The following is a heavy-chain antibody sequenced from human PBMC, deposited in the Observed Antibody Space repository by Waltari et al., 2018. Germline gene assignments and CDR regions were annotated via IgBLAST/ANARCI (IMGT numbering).Heavy chain of an antibody. CDR2: IKSQNDGAIT. J-gene: IGHJ4*01. CDR3: TTLDAPWGG. Sequence: EVQMVESGGGSVQPGDSLRLSCVASGFPSPPAWLTWVRQAPGKGLEWVGRIKSQNDGAITDFAASVRGRFSISRDDSQNMVFLQMNSLRSEDTAVYYCTTLDAPWGGWGHGTLVTVSS. CDR1: GFPSPPAW. V-gene: IGHV3-15*01. D-gene: IGHD7-27*01.